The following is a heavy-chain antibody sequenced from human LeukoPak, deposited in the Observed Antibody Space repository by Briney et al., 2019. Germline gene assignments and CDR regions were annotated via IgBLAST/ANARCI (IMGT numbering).Heavy chain of an antibody. CDR3: AREEYSSDWYGHDS. J-gene: IGHJ4*02. V-gene: IGHV3-11*01. CDR1: GFTFSDYY. D-gene: IGHD6-13*01. CDR2: ISSSGSTI. Sequence: GGSLRLSCAASGFTFSDYYMSWIRQAPGKGLEWVSYISSSGSTIYYADSVKGRFTISRDNAKNSLYLQMNSLRAEDTAFYYCAREEYSSDWYGHDSWGQGTLVTVSS.